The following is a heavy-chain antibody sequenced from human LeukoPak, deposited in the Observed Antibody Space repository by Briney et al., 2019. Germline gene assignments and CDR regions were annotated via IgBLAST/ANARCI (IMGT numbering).Heavy chain of an antibody. V-gene: IGHV4-39*07. J-gene: IGHJ5*02. CDR3: ARARRFCNSANCFQWFDP. CDR2: VYYSGST. Sequence: SETLSLTCTVSGDSISSSSFYWGWIRQPPGKGLEWIGSVYYSGSTYYNPSLKSRVTISVDTSKNQFSLKLGSVTAADTAVYYCARARRFCNSANCFQWFDPWGQGTLVTVSS. CDR1: GDSISSSSFY. D-gene: IGHD2-2*01.